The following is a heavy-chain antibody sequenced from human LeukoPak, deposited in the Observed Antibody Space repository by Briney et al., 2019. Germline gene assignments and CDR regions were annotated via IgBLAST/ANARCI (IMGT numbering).Heavy chain of an antibody. J-gene: IGHJ4*02. CDR1: GYTLTELS. Sequence: GASVKVSCKVSGYTLTELSMHWVRQAPGEGLEWMGGFDPEDGETIYAQKFQGRVTMTEDTSTDTAYMELSSLRSEDTAVYYCATDRSRQLGEFDKDYWGQGTLVTVSS. CDR3: ATDRSRQLGEFDKDY. D-gene: IGHD6-13*01. CDR2: FDPEDGET. V-gene: IGHV1-24*01.